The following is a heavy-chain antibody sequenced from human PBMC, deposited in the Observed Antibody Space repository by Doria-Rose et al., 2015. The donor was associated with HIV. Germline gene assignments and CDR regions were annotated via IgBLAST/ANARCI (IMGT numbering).Heavy chain of an antibody. J-gene: IGHJ4*02. CDR3: ARIKSSRWYHKYYFDF. V-gene: IGHV2-26*01. Sequence: QVQLVQSGPVLVKPTETLTLTCTVSGVSLSSPGMGVSWIRQPPGQALEWLANIFSDDDRSYKTSLKSRLTIPRGTSKSQVVLTMTDMDPVDTATYYCARIKSSRWYHKYYFDFWGQGTLVIVSA. D-gene: IGHD6-13*01. CDR2: IFSDDDR. CDR1: GVSLSSPGMG.